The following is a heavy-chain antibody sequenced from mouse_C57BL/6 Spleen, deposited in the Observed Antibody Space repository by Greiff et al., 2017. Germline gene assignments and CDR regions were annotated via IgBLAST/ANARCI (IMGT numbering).Heavy chain of an antibody. CDR1: GYTFTDYY. CDR2: INPYNGGT. Sequence: VQLQQSGPVLVKPGASVKMSCKASGYTFTDYYMNWVKQSPGKSLEWIGVINPYNGGTSYTQKFKGKATLTVDKSSSTAYMELNSLTSEDSAVYYCARGYYCSSYVFFDYWGQGTTLTVSS. V-gene: IGHV1-19*01. J-gene: IGHJ2*01. D-gene: IGHD1-1*01. CDR3: ARGYYCSSYVFFDY.